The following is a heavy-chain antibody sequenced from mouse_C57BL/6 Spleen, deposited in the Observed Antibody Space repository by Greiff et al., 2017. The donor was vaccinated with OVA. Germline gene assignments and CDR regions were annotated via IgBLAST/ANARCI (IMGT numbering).Heavy chain of an antibody. D-gene: IGHD2-4*01. CDR1: GYTFTSYT. CDR2: INPSSGYT. CDR3: ARGLRRDYYAMDD. V-gene: IGHV1-4*01. Sequence: QVQLQQSGAELARPGASVKMSCKASGYTFTSYTMHWVKQRPGQGLEWIGYINPSSGYTKYNQKFKDKATLTADKSSSTADMQLSSLTSEDSAVYYCARGLRRDYYAMDDWGQGTSVTVSS. J-gene: IGHJ4*01.